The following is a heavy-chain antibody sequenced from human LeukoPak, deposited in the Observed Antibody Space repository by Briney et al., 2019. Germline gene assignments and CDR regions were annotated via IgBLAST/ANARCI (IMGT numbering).Heavy chain of an antibody. V-gene: IGHV3-21*01. J-gene: IGHJ6*03. CDR3: ARGVYDYDFWSGYYYYYMDV. CDR1: GFTFSSYS. D-gene: IGHD3-3*01. Sequence: GGSLRLSCAASGFTFSSYSMNWVRQAPGKGLEWVSSISSSSSYIYYADSVKGRFTISRDNAKNSLYLQMNSLRAEDTAVYYCARGVYDYDFWSGYYYYYMDVWGKGTTVTVSS. CDR2: ISSSSSYI.